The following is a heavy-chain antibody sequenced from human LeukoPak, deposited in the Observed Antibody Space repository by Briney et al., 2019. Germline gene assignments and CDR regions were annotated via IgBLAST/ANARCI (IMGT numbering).Heavy chain of an antibody. Sequence: ASVKVSCKASGYTFSSYDINWVRQATGQGLEWMGWMNPSTGNTGYAQKFQGRVTMTRDTSTSTAYMELSSLKSEDTAEYYCARLSETPAFYPGGRYLYLAYWGQGAQVTVSS. D-gene: IGHD2-8*02. J-gene: IGHJ4*02. CDR2: MNPSTGNT. CDR1: GYTFSSYD. V-gene: IGHV1-8*01. CDR3: ARLSETPAFYPGGRYLYLAY.